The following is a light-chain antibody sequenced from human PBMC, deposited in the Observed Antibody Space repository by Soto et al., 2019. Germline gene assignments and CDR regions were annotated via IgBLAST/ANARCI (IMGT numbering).Light chain of an antibody. J-gene: IGLJ1*01. Sequence: QSVLTQPPSASRSPGQSVTISCTGTSSDVGGYNYVSWYQQHPGKAPKLMIYEVSKRPSGVPDRFSGSKSGNTASLTVSGLQAEDEADYYCSSYAGSNNFVFGTGTKATVL. V-gene: IGLV2-8*02. CDR1: SSDVGGYNY. CDR2: EVS. CDR3: SSYAGSNNFV.